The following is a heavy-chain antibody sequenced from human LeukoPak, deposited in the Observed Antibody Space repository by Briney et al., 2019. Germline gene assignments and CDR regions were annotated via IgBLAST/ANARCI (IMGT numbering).Heavy chain of an antibody. CDR2: ISGDGGRT. V-gene: IGHV3-43*02. Sequence: GGSLRLSCAASGFIFDDYAMHWVRQAPGKGLEWVSLISGDGGRTYYTDSVKGRFTISRDNSKHSLYLQMNSLRTEDTALYYCTKNGGYSDVFDIWGQGTMVTVSS. J-gene: IGHJ3*02. D-gene: IGHD3-10*01. CDR1: GFIFDDYA. CDR3: TKNGGYSDVFDI.